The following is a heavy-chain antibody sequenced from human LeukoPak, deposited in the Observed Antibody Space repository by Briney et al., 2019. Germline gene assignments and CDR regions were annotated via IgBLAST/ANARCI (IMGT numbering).Heavy chain of an antibody. V-gene: IGHV3-30*18. CDR3: AKDRDIVVVVAATGAFDI. Sequence: GGSLRLSCAASGFTFSSYGMHWVRQAPGKGLEWVAVISYDGSNKYYADSVKGRFTISRDNSKNTLYLQMNSLRAEDTAVYYCAKDRDIVVVVAATGAFDIWGQGTMVTVSS. CDR2: ISYDGSNK. D-gene: IGHD2-15*01. CDR1: GFTFSSYG. J-gene: IGHJ3*02.